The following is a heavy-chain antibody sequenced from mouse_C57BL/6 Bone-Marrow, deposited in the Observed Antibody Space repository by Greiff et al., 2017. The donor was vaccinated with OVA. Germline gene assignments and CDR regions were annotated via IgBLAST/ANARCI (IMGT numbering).Heavy chain of an antibody. CDR2: INPNNGGT. V-gene: IGHV1-26*01. J-gene: IGHJ3*01. CDR1: GYTFTDYY. CDR3: ARLGDGSFAY. D-gene: IGHD2-3*01. Sequence: VQLQQSGPELVKPGASVKISCKASGYTFTDYYMNWVKQSHGKSLEWIGDINPNNGGTSYNQKFKGKATLTVDKSPSTAYMELRSLTSEDSAVYYCARLGDGSFAYWGQGTLVTVSA.